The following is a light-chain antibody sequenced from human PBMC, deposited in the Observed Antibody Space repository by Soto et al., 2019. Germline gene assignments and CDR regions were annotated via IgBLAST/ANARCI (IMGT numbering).Light chain of an antibody. CDR3: QQYGVTPPNT. Sequence: EIVLTQSPGTLSLSPGERATLSCRASQIVSSTYLAWFQQKPGQAPRLLIYGASTRATGIPDRCSGSGSGADFKLTISGLEPEDFGLYYCQQYGVTPPNTFGGGTKVEV. CDR1: QIVSSTY. V-gene: IGKV3-20*01. J-gene: IGKJ4*01. CDR2: GAS.